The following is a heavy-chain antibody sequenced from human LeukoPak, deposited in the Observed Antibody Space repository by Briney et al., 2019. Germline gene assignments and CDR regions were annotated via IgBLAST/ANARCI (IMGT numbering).Heavy chain of an antibody. V-gene: IGHV3-74*01. CDR2: INSDGSST. J-gene: IGHJ6*03. CDR1: GFTFSSYW. D-gene: IGHD3-9*01. Sequence: GGSLRLSCAASGFTFSSYWMHWVRQAPGKGLVWVSRINSDGSSTSYADSVKGRLTISRDNAKNTLYLRMNSLRAEDTAMYYCARGSYYDILTGYDYYYYYMDVWGKGTTVTVSS. CDR3: ARGSYYDILTGYDYYYYYMDV.